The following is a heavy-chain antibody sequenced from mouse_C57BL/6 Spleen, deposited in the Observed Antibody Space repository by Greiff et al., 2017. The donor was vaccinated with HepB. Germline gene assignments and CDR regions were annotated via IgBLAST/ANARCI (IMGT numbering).Heavy chain of an antibody. Sequence: EVQGVESGEGLVKPGGSLKLSCAASGFTFSSYAMSWVRQTPEKRLEWVAYISSGGDYIYYADTVKGRFTISRDNARNTLYLQMSSLKSEDTAMYYCTREVAPHWYFDGWGTGTTVTVSS. V-gene: IGHV5-9-1*02. CDR2: ISSGGDYI. CDR3: TREVAPHWYFDG. J-gene: IGHJ1*03. CDR1: GFTFSSYA. D-gene: IGHD1-1*02.